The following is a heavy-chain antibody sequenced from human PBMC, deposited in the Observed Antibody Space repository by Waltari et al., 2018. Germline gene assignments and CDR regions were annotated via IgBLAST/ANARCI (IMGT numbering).Heavy chain of an antibody. Sequence: HVQLLQSGAEVKNPGSAVTFSCKASGGTFSSYAISWVRQAPGQGLEWMGWFIPILGTAKYAQKSQGRVKSTAEKSTSTVYMELGSLGCEETAGYYWARGDSVDYWCQGTLVTVTS. CDR3: ARGDSVDY. J-gene: IGHJ4*02. CDR1: GGTFSSYA. D-gene: IGHD2-15*01. V-gene: IGHV1-69*14. CDR2: FIPILGTA.